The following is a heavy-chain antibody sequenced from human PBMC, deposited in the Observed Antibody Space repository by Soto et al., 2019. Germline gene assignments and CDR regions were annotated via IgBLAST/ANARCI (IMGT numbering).Heavy chain of an antibody. CDR3: AKLDTAIGYFDY. D-gene: IGHD5-18*01. J-gene: IGHJ4*02. CDR2: ISGSGGST. V-gene: IGHV3-23*01. Sequence: GGSLRLSCAASGFTFSSYAMSWVRQAPGKGLEWVSAISGSGGSTYYADSVKGRFTISRDNSKNTLYLQMNSLRAEDTAGYYCAKLDTAIGYFDYWGQGTLVTVSS. CDR1: GFTFSSYA.